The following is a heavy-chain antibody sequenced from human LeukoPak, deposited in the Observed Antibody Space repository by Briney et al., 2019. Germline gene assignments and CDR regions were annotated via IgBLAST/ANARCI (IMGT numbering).Heavy chain of an antibody. CDR2: ISSSSSYI. Sequence: GGSLRLSCAASGFTFSSYSMNWVRQAPGKGLEWVSSISSSSSYIYYADSVKGRFTISRDNAKNSLYLQMNSLRAEDTAVYYCAGDRGYCSGGSCYENDYWGQGTLVTVSS. CDR3: AGDRGYCSGGSCYENDY. D-gene: IGHD2-15*01. V-gene: IGHV3-21*01. J-gene: IGHJ4*02. CDR1: GFTFSSYS.